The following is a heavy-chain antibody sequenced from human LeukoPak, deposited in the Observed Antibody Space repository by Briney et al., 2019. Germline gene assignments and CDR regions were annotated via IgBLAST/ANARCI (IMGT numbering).Heavy chain of an antibody. J-gene: IGHJ5*02. Sequence: SQTLSLTCTVSGTSIGSGRHYWSWLRQHPGKGLEWIGYIYYSGGTYTTPSLKSRVTMSVDTSKNQFSLMLNSVTAADTAVYYCARSHPFDHWGQGTLVIVSS. CDR2: IYYSGGT. CDR3: ARSHPFDH. V-gene: IGHV4-31*03. CDR1: GTSIGSGRHY.